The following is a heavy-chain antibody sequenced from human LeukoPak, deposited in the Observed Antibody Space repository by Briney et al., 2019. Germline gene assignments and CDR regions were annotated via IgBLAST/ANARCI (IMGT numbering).Heavy chain of an antibody. CDR3: ARLAPPLYYDSSGYPLHYFDY. Sequence: SETLSLTCTVSGGSISSSSYYWGWIRQPPGKGLEWIGSIYYSGSTYYNPSLKSRVTISVDTSKNQFSLKLSSVNAADTAVYYCARLAPPLYYDSSGYPLHYFDYWGQGNLVTVSS. CDR2: IYYSGST. D-gene: IGHD3-22*01. CDR1: GGSISSSSYY. V-gene: IGHV4-39*01. J-gene: IGHJ4*02.